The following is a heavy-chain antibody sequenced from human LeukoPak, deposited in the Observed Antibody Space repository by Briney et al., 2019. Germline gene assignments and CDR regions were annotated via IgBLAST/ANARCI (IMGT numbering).Heavy chain of an antibody. D-gene: IGHD3-16*01. CDR1: GGSISSFY. Sequence: SETLSLTCTVSGGSISSFYWAWIRQPPGKGLEWIGYIYYSGSTNYNPSLKSRVTISVDTSRTHFSLKLSSMTAADTAVYYCARHPGGRQNWFDPWGQGTLVTVSP. J-gene: IGHJ5*02. CDR3: ARHPGGRQNWFDP. CDR2: IYYSGST. V-gene: IGHV4-59*08.